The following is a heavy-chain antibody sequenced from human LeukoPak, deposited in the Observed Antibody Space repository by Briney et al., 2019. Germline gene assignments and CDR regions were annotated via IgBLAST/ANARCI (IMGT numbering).Heavy chain of an antibody. D-gene: IGHD3-10*01. CDR2: IIPILGIA. Sequence: SVKVSCKAAGGTFSSYAISWGRQAPGQGLGWVGRIIPILGIANYAQKFQGRVTITADKSTNTDYMELSSMRSEDTAVYYCAREPVWFGEAHFDYWGQGTLVTVSS. CDR1: GGTFSSYA. V-gene: IGHV1-69*04. J-gene: IGHJ4*02. CDR3: AREPVWFGEAHFDY.